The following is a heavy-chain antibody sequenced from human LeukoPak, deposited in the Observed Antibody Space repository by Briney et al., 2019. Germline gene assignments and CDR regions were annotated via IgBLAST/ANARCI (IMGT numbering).Heavy chain of an antibody. CDR1: GFTFSTYP. Sequence: GGSLRLSCAASGFTFSTYPMNWVRQAPGKGLEWVSSISSSSSYIYYADSVKGRFTISRDNAKNSLYLQMNSLRAEDTAVYYCARDPLPGQWLVRGYNWFDPWGQGTLVTVSS. CDR3: ARDPLPGQWLVRGYNWFDP. V-gene: IGHV3-21*01. D-gene: IGHD6-19*01. CDR2: ISSSSSYI. J-gene: IGHJ5*02.